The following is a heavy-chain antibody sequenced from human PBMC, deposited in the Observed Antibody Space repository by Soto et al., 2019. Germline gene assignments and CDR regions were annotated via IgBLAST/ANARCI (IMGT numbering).Heavy chain of an antibody. CDR3: ARDKITGLFDY. Sequence: ASVKVSCKASGYTFTGYYMHWVRQAPGQGLEWMGWINPNSGGTNYAQKFQGWVTMTRDTSTSTAYMELRSLRSDDTAVYYCARDKITGLFDYWGQGTLVTVSS. D-gene: IGHD2-8*02. CDR1: GYTFTGYY. V-gene: IGHV1-2*04. J-gene: IGHJ4*02. CDR2: INPNSGGT.